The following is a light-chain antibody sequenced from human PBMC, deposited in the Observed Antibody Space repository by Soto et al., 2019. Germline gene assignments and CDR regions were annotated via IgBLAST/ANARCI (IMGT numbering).Light chain of an antibody. CDR1: SSNVGGNP. J-gene: IGLJ1*01. Sequence: QSVLTQPPSASGTPGQRVTISCSGSSSNVGGNPVNWYQHVPTTAPKLLIYTNTQRPSGVPDRFSGSKSGTSASLAISGLQSEDEADYYCASWEDSLNGPVFGTGTKSPS. V-gene: IGLV1-44*01. CDR2: TNT. CDR3: ASWEDSLNGPV.